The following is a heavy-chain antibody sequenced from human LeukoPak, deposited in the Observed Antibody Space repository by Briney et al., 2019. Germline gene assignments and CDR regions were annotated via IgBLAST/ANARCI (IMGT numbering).Heavy chain of an antibody. CDR1: GFSFSDYY. J-gene: IGHJ4*02. V-gene: IGHV3-11*03. Sequence: GGSLRLSCAASGFSFSDYYVICISQAPGKGLEWVSYISGSSSYTNYAYSVKGRFSISRDNAKKSLYLQMNSLRAEDTAVYFCARTPVIRGYNYDYYFDYWGQGTLVTVSP. CDR3: ARTPVIRGYNYDYYFDY. CDR2: ISGSSSYT. D-gene: IGHD5-18*01.